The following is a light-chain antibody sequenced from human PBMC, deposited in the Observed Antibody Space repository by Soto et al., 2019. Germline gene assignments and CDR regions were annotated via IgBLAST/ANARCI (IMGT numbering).Light chain of an antibody. V-gene: IGKV1-9*01. Sequence: DIQLTQSPSFLSASVGDRVTITCRASQGISSYLAWYQQKPGKAPKLLIYAASTLESGVSSRFSGSRSGTEFTLAISSLQPEDLATYDCQQLNSYPITFGGGTKVEL. CDR1: QGISSY. CDR2: AAS. J-gene: IGKJ4*01. CDR3: QQLNSYPIT.